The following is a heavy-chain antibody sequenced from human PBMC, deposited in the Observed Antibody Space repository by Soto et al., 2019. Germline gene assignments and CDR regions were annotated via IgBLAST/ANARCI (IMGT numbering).Heavy chain of an antibody. Sequence: LRRSCAASGFTFSSYAMHWVRQAPGKGLEWVAVISYDGSNKYYADSVKGRFTISRENSKNTLYLQMNSLRAEDTAVYYCAREEWLRAGFPTLDPWGQGTMVTVYS. D-gene: IGHD5-12*01. CDR3: AREEWLRAGFPTLDP. J-gene: IGHJ5*02. CDR1: GFTFSSYA. CDR2: ISYDGSNK. V-gene: IGHV3-30-3*01.